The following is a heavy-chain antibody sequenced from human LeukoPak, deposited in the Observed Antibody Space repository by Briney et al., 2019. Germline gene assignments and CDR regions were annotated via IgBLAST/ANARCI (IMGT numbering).Heavy chain of an antibody. D-gene: IGHD3-22*01. CDR3: AKESYYYDSSGYPLRD. V-gene: IGHV3-30*02. J-gene: IGHJ4*02. CDR2: IRYDGSNK. CDR1: GFTFSSYG. Sequence: GGSLRLSCAASGFTFSSYGMHWVRQAPGKGLEWGAFIRYDGSNKYYADSVKGRFTISRDNSKNTLYLQMNSLRAEDTAVYYCAKESYYYDSSGYPLRDWGQGTLVTVSS.